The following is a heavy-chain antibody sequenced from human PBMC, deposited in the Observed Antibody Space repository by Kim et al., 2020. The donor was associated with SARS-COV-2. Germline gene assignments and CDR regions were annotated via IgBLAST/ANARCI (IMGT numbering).Heavy chain of an antibody. D-gene: IGHD2-2*02. CDR1: GFTFSSYA. CDR2: ISYDGSNK. Sequence: GGSLRLSCAASGFTFSSYAMHWVRQAPGKGLEWVAVISYDGSNKYYADSVKGRFTISRDNSKNTLYLQMNSLRAEDTAVYYCAIYTEGGWFDPWGQGTLVTVSS. V-gene: IGHV3-30*04. J-gene: IGHJ5*02. CDR3: AIYTEGGWFDP.